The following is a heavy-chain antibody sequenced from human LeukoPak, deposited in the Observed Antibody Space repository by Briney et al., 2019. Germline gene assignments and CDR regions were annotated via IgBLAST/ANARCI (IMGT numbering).Heavy chain of an antibody. J-gene: IGHJ3*02. CDR3: ARVRGLRYDYVWGSYRSRDAFDI. D-gene: IGHD3-16*02. V-gene: IGHV4-59*01. Sequence: PSETLSLTCTVSGGSISSYYWSWLRQPPGKGMEWIGYIYYSGSTKYNPSLKRRVTISVDTSKNQFSLKLSSVTAADTAVYYCARVRGLRYDYVWGSYRSRDAFDIWGQGTMVTVSS. CDR1: GGSISSYY. CDR2: IYYSGST.